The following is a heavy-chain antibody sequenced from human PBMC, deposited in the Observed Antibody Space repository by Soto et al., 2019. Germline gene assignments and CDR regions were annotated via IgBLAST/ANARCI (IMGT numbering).Heavy chain of an antibody. CDR1: GGRFNTYA. CDR2: IITFFGAA. J-gene: IGHJ6*02. V-gene: IGHV1-69*01. CDR3: ARGGKERFRGSGMDV. D-gene: IGHD1-1*01. Sequence: QVQLVQSGAEVRKPGSSVRVSCKASGGRFNTYALNWVRQAPGQGLEWLGGIITFFGAAMYAQKFQGRVTITADELTSTAYMELSGLRSEDTAVYYCARGGKERFRGSGMDVWGQGTTITVSS.